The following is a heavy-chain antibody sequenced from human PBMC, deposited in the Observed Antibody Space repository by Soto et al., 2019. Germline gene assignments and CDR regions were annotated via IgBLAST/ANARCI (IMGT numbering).Heavy chain of an antibody. J-gene: IGHJ6*02. CDR2: INPSGGST. CDR1: GYTFTSYY. V-gene: IGHV1-46*01. Sequence: SVKVSCKASGYTFTSYYMHWVRQAPGQGLEWMGIINPSGGSTSYAQKFQGRVTMTRDTSTSTVYMELSSLRSEDTAVYYCASYSRGGYYYYGMDVWGQGTTVTVSS. CDR3: ASYSRGGYYYYGMDV. D-gene: IGHD6-13*01.